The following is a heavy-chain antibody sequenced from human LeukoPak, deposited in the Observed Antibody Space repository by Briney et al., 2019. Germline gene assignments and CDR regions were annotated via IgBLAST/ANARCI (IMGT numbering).Heavy chain of an antibody. CDR2: IYIGGNT. CDR3: ARLVTGTTVINSGWFDP. Sequence: GGSLRLSCAASGITVSGNYMAWVRQAPGKGLEWASVIYIGGNTYHADSVKGRFSISRDNSKNTVYLQMNGLRVEDTAVYYCARLVTGTTVINSGWFDPWGRGILVTVSS. V-gene: IGHV3-66*04. D-gene: IGHD4-23*01. CDR1: GITVSGNY. J-gene: IGHJ5*02.